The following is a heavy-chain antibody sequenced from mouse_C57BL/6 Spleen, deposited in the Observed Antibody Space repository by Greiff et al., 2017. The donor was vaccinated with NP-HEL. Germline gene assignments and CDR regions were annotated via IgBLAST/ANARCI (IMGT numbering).Heavy chain of an antibody. CDR1: GFTFSDAW. V-gene: IGHV6-6*01. CDR3: TRPDYYGSSYDFAY. Sequence: EVNVVESGGGLVQPGGSMKLSCAASGFTFSDAWMDWVRQSPEKGLEWVAEIRNKANNHATYYAESVKGRFTISRDDSKSSVYLQMNSLRAEDTGIYYCTRPDYYGSSYDFAYWGQGTLVTVSA. D-gene: IGHD1-1*01. CDR2: IRNKANNHAT. J-gene: IGHJ3*01.